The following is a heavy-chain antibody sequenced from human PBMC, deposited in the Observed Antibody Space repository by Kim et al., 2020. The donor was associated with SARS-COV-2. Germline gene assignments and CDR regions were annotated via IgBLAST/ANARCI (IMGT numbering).Heavy chain of an antibody. CDR3: TTPKADYVWGSYRYTPFDY. CDR2: IKSKTDGGTT. J-gene: IGHJ4*02. V-gene: IGHV3-15*01. D-gene: IGHD3-16*02. CDR1: GFTFSNAW. Sequence: GGSLRLSCAASGFTFSNAWMSWVRQAPGKGLEWVGRIKSKTDGGTTDYAAPVKGRFTISRDDSKNTLYLQMNSLKTEDTAVYYCTTPKADYVWGSYRYTPFDYWGQGTLVTVSS.